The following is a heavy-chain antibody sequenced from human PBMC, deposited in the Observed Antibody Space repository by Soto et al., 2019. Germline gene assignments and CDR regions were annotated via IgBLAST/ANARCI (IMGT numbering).Heavy chain of an antibody. Sequence: QVHLVQSGTEVKQPGSSVKVSCKSSGDTFSNYAISWVRQAPGQGLEWMGGIVPLFDSASYAQRSHDRVTITAEKCTSTAYMELRSVTSGDTAVYYCAAWTFQSGGSGYFHLGFWGQGTLVTVS. CDR1: GDTFSNYA. V-gene: IGHV1-69*06. J-gene: IGHJ4*02. D-gene: IGHD3-3*01. CDR3: AAWTFQSGGSGYFHLGF. CDR2: IVPLFDSA.